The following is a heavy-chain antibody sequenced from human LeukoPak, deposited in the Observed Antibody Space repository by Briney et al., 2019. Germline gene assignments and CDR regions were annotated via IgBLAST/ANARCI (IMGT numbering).Heavy chain of an antibody. CDR1: GFTFSSYA. CDR3: ARVRLSSRFYDAFDI. Sequence: GGSLRLSCAASGFTFSSYAMHWVRQAPGKGLEWVAVISYDGSNKYYADSVKGRFTISRDNAKNSLYLEMNSLRAEDTAVYYCARVRLSSRFYDAFDIWGQGTMVTVSS. CDR2: ISYDGSNK. D-gene: IGHD3-16*02. V-gene: IGHV3-30*04. J-gene: IGHJ3*02.